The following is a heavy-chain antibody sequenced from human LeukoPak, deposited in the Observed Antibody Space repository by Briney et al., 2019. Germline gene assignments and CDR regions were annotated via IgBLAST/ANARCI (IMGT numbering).Heavy chain of an antibody. D-gene: IGHD2-15*01. CDR3: AKTTQVVAAEY. Sequence: SSETLSLTCTVSGGSISSSDYYWAWIRQPPGKGLEWIGTIYYTGSTYYNPSLKSRVTISVDTSNNQFSLKLRSVTAADTAVYYCAKTTQVVAAEYWGQGTLVTVSS. J-gene: IGHJ4*02. V-gene: IGHV4-39*01. CDR1: GGSISSSDYY. CDR2: IYYTGST.